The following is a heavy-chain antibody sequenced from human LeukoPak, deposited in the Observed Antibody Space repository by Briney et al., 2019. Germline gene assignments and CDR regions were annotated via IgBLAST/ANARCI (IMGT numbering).Heavy chain of an antibody. D-gene: IGHD3-9*01. CDR3: VRGNDNTGYNYFDY. CDR1: GYTFTDYY. Sequence: ASLKLSCKASGYTFTDYYIHWVRQAPGQGLEWVGWINPNSGGSNYAQTLQGSVTITRDNSINTTFLHLSSLTSDDTAVYYFVRGNDNTGYNYFDYWGQGTLVSVSS. J-gene: IGHJ4*02. CDR2: INPNSGGS. V-gene: IGHV1-2*02.